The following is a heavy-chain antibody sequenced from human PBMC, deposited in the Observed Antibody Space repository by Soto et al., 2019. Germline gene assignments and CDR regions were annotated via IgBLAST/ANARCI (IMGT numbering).Heavy chain of an antibody. CDR3: ERQVYNYDILAPHAFDI. V-gene: IGHV5-51*01. D-gene: IGHD3-9*01. Sequence: PGESLKISCKGSGYSFTTYWIGWVRQMPGKGLEWMGIIYPGDSDTRNSPSFQGQVTISADKSISTAYLQWSSLKASDTAMYYCERQVYNYDILAPHAFDIWGQGTMVNVS. CDR1: GYSFTTYW. J-gene: IGHJ3*02. CDR2: IYPGDSDT.